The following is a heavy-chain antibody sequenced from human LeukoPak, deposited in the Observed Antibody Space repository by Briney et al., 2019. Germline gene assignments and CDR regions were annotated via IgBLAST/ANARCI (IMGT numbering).Heavy chain of an antibody. V-gene: IGHV3-11*01. J-gene: IGHJ4*02. CDR1: GFTFSDYY. Sequence: PGGSLRLSCAASGFTFSDYYMSWIRQAPGKGLEWVSYISSSGSTIYYADSVKGRFTISRDNSKNTLYLQMNSLRAEDTAVYYCAKNPWRDNSGYYYFDYWGQGTLVAVSS. D-gene: IGHD3-22*01. CDR2: ISSSGSTI. CDR3: AKNPWRDNSGYYYFDY.